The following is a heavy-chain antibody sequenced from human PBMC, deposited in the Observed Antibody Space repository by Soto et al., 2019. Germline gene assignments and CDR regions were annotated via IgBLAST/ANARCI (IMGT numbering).Heavy chain of an antibody. CDR1: GGTFSSYA. V-gene: IGHV1-69*01. Sequence: QVQLVQSGAEVKKPGSSVKVSCTASGGTFSSYAISWVRHAPGQGLEWMGGIIPIFGTANYAQKFQGRVTITADESTSTAYMELSSLRSEDTAVYYCARALEDFWSGYFAYYYYGMDVWGQGTTVTVSS. CDR2: IIPIFGTA. D-gene: IGHD3-3*01. CDR3: ARALEDFWSGYFAYYYYGMDV. J-gene: IGHJ6*02.